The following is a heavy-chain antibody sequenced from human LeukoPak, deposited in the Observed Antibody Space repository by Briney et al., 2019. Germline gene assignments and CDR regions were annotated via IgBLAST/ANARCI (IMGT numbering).Heavy chain of an antibody. CDR3: ARADPNASGYFYRFNWFDP. V-gene: IGHV4-59*01. D-gene: IGHD3-10*01. CDR1: GGSMSSYY. Sequence: SETLSLTCTVSGGSMSSYYWTWLRQPPGKGLEWIGNIYSSGSTDYNPSLKSRVTISLDTSKFQFSLRLNSVTAADTAVYYCARADPNASGYFYRFNWFDPWGQGTLVTVSS. J-gene: IGHJ5*02. CDR2: IYSSGST.